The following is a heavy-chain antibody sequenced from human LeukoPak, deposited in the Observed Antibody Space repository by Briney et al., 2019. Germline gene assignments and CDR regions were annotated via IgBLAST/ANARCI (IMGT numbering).Heavy chain of an antibody. D-gene: IGHD3-10*01. V-gene: IGHV3-7*04. CDR3: ARVLSYYGSDYFDS. Sequence: PGGSLRLSCAASGFTFSNYWMSWVRQAPGKGLEWGANIKEDGSDEYYVDSVKGRFTISRDNARNSLSLQMNSLRAVDTAVYYCARVLSYYGSDYFDSWGQGTLVTVSS. J-gene: IGHJ4*02. CDR2: IKEDGSDE. CDR1: GFTFSNYW.